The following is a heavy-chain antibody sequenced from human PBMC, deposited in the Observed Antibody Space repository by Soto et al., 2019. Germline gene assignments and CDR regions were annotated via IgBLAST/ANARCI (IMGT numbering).Heavy chain of an antibody. Sequence: QLQLQESGSGLVKPSQTLSLTCAVSGGSISSGGYSWSWIRQPPGKGLEWIGYIYHSGYIYYNPSLKSRVPIAVDRSRNQFSRKLSSVTAADTAVYYCARAHYGDYGYGMDVWGQGTTVTVSS. CDR2: IYHSGYI. D-gene: IGHD4-17*01. CDR3: ARAHYGDYGYGMDV. V-gene: IGHV4-30-2*01. CDR1: GGSISSGGYS. J-gene: IGHJ6*02.